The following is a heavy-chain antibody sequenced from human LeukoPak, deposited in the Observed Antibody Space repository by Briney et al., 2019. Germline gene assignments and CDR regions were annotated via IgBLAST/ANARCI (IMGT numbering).Heavy chain of an antibody. CDR2: ITSSSSSYR. J-gene: IGHJ4*02. Sequence: PGGSLRLSCAASGFTFSDYGMNWVRQAPGKGLEWVSCITSSSSSYRSYADSAKGRFTISRDDAKNSVFLQMDSLRAEDTAVYYCARLKKSSGWYNFDYWGQGALVTVSS. V-gene: IGHV3-21*01. D-gene: IGHD6-19*01. CDR1: GFTFSDYG. CDR3: ARLKKSSGWYNFDY.